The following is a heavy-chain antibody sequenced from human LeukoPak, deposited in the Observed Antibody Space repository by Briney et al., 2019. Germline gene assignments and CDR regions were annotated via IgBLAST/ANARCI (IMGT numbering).Heavy chain of an antibody. D-gene: IGHD1-1*01. V-gene: IGHV4-34*01. CDR1: GGSFSGYY. CDR2: INHGGST. CDR3: AREMRVRLDY. J-gene: IGHJ4*02. Sequence: SETLSLTCAVYGGSFSGYYWSWIRQPPGKGLEWIGEINHGGSTNYNPSLKSRVTISVDTSKNQFSLKLSSVTAADTAVYYCAREMRVRLDYWGQGTLVTVSS.